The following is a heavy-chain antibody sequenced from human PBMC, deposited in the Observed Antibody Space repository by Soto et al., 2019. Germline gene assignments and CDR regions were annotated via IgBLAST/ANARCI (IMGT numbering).Heavy chain of an antibody. D-gene: IGHD3-10*01. CDR1: GGSFSGYY. V-gene: IGHV4-34*01. CDR3: ARVDYYGSGGDY. Sequence: QVQLQQWGAGLLKPSETLSLTCAVYGGSFSGYYWSWIRQPPGKGLEWIGEINHSGSTNYNPSLKRRVTTSVDPSKNQFSRKLSSVTAADTAVYYCARVDYYGSGGDYWGQGTLVTVSS. CDR2: INHSGST. J-gene: IGHJ4*02.